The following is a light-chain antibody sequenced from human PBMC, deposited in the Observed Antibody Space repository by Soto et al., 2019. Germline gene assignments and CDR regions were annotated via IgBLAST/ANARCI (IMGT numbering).Light chain of an antibody. V-gene: IGKV3D-20*02. CDR2: GAS. Sequence: EILMTQSPATLSVSPGERATLSCRASQSVSSNYFAWLQQKPGQAPRLLTYGASSRATGIPARFSGSGSGTDFTLTISSLEPEDFAVYYCQQRSNWPTFGQGTKVDI. CDR3: QQRSNWPT. CDR1: QSVSSNY. J-gene: IGKJ1*01.